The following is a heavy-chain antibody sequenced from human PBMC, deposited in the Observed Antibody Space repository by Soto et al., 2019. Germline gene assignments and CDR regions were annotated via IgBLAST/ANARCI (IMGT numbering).Heavy chain of an antibody. CDR1: GYTFTASG. CDR2: TSIYNGHT. J-gene: IGHJ4*02. Sequence: GASVKVSCTASGYTFTASGISWVRQAPGQGLEWMGWTSIYNGHTEYSPKFLGRVVMTTDTSADTAYLELRSLRPDDAALYYCARWDDYGASDQYHFDHWGQGTLLTVYS. V-gene: IGHV1-18*01. CDR3: ARWDDYGASDQYHFDH. D-gene: IGHD4-17*01.